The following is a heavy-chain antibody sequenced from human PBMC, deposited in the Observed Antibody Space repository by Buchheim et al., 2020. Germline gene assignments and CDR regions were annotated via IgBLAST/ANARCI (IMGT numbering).Heavy chain of an antibody. V-gene: IGHV4-34*01. CDR1: GGSFSGYY. Sequence: QVQLQQWGAGLLKPSETLSLTCAVYGGSFSGYYWSWIRQPPGKGLEWIGEINHSGSTNYNPSLKSRVTISVDTSKNQFSLKLSSVTAADTAVYYCARGPRVLEWLGGRRRANWFDPWGQGTL. D-gene: IGHD3-3*01. CDR2: INHSGST. CDR3: ARGPRVLEWLGGRRRANWFDP. J-gene: IGHJ5*02.